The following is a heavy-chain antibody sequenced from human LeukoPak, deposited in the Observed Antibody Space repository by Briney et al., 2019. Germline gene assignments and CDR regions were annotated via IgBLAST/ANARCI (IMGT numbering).Heavy chain of an antibody. CDR3: ARNSAVATSRSWFDP. CDR2: AYYSGST. CDR1: DGSISNYY. D-gene: IGHD6-19*01. Sequence: SGTLSLTCSVFDGSISNYYWSWIRQPPGKGLEWIGYAYYSGSTTYNPSLESRVTISVDTSKNQFSLKLTAVTAADTAVYYCARNSAVATSRSWFDPWGQGTLVTVSS. V-gene: IGHV4-59*08. J-gene: IGHJ5*02.